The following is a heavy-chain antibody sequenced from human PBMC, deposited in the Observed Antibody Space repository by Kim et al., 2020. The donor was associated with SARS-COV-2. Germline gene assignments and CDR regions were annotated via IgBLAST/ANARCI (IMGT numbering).Heavy chain of an antibody. Sequence: ASVKVSCKVSGYTLTELSMHWVRQAPGKGLEWMGGFDPEDGETIYAQKFQGRVTMTEDTSTDTAYMELSSLRSEDTAVYYCATPSMGYYDSSGYPYYFDYWGQGTLVTVSS. J-gene: IGHJ4*02. D-gene: IGHD3-22*01. CDR2: FDPEDGET. V-gene: IGHV1-24*01. CDR1: GYTLTELS. CDR3: ATPSMGYYDSSGYPYYFDY.